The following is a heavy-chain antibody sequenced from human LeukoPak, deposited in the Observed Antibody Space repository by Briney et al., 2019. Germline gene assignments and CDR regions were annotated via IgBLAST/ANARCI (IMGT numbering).Heavy chain of an antibody. Sequence: GGSLRLSCAASGFTFSSYAVRWVRQAPGRGREWVSAIAGSEGSTYYADRVKRRFTISRDHSKNTLFLQMNSLRAGDTVVYDCEKSMLGEPFDSWGQGTLVTVSS. CDR2: IAGSEGST. CDR3: EKSMLGEPFDS. V-gene: IGHV3-23*01. D-gene: IGHD3-10*02. CDR1: GFTFSSYA. J-gene: IGHJ4*02.